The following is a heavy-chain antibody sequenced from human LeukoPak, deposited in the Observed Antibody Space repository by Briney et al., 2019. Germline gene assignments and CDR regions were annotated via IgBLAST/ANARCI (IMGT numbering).Heavy chain of an antibody. CDR2: IDWDDDK. Sequence: RESGPALVKPTQTLTLTCTFSGFSLSTSGLCVSWARHPPGKPLEWLARIDWDDDKYYSTSLETRLTISKDTSKNQVVLTMTNMDPVDTATYYCATFGTRTQYFDYWGQGTLVTVSS. D-gene: IGHD3-16*01. J-gene: IGHJ4*02. CDR3: ATFGTRTQYFDY. V-gene: IGHV2-70*11. CDR1: GFSLSTSGLC.